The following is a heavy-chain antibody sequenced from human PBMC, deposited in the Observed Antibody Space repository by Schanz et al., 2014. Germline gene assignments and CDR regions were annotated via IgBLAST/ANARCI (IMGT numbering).Heavy chain of an antibody. D-gene: IGHD3-9*01. CDR1: DFTFSSYK. V-gene: IGHV3-21*01. J-gene: IGHJ4*02. Sequence: EVQLVESGGGLVKPGGSLRLSCEASDFTFSSYKMNWVRQAPGKGLEWVSSISSSGSYIHYADSVKGRFTISRDNAKNTLYLQMNSLRAEDTAVYYCARDSRPNYDFLTAYYSIDCWGQGPLVTVSS. CDR2: ISSSGSYI. CDR3: ARDSRPNYDFLTAYYSIDC.